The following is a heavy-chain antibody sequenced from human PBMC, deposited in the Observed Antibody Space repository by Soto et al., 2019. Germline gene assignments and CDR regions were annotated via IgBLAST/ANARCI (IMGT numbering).Heavy chain of an antibody. CDR1: EFAFSTSW. Sequence: PGGSLRLSCAVSEFAFSTSWMHWVRQVPGLGLFWVSRISGDGSDTSYADSVKGRFTVSRDNAKNTLYLQMTSLRAEDTAVYYCAGDPCPLGVRRIESWGPGTLVPVSP. D-gene: IGHD2-8*01. CDR2: ISGDGSDT. J-gene: IGHJ4*02. V-gene: IGHV3-74*01. CDR3: AGDPCPLGVRRIES.